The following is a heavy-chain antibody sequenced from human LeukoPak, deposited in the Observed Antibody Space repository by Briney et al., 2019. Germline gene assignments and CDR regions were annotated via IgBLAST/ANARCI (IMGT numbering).Heavy chain of an antibody. J-gene: IGHJ3*02. CDR1: GGSISSSSNY. V-gene: IGHV4-39*01. CDR2: IYYSGST. CDR3: ASLQGGYDSSGHRGPIDI. D-gene: IGHD3-22*01. Sequence: PSETLSLTCTVSGGSISSSSNYWGWNRQPPGKGLEWIGSIYYSGSTYYNPSLKSRVTISVDTSKSQFSLKLSSVTAADTAVYYCASLQGGYDSSGHRGPIDIWGQGTMVTVSS.